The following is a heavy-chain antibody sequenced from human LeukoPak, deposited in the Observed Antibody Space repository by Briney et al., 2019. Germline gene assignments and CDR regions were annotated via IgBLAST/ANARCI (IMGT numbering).Heavy chain of an antibody. D-gene: IGHD1-20*01. CDR3: ARIITGGSYYFDY. CDR1: GFTFSSYE. CDR2: ISSSGSTI. Sequence: GGSLRLSCAASGFTFSSYEMNWVRQAPGKGLEWVSYISSSGSTIDYADSVKGRFTISRDNAKNSLYLQMNSLRAEDTAVYYCARIITGGSYYFDYWGQGTLVTVSS. J-gene: IGHJ4*02. V-gene: IGHV3-48*03.